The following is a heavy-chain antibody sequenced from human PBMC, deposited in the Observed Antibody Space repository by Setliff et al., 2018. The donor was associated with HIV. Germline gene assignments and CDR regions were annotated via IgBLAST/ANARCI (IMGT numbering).Heavy chain of an antibody. J-gene: IGHJ6*03. CDR2: IKQDGSEK. V-gene: IGHV3-7*01. CDR1: GFSFSSYW. Sequence: SGESLTISCAASGFSFSSYWMSWVRQAPGKGLEWVANIKQDGSEKYYVDSVRGRFTISRDNAKNSLYLQMNSLRAEDTAVYYCARDATRGGDMDVWAKGTTVTVS. D-gene: IGHD2-15*01. CDR3: ARDATRGGDMDV.